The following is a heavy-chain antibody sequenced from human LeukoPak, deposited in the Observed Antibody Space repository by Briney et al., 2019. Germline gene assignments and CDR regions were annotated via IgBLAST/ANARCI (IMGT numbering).Heavy chain of an antibody. Sequence: GGSLRLSCAASGFTFSSYAMSWVRQAPGKGLEWVSSISGSGGSTNYADSVKGRFTISRDNSKNTLYLQMNSLRAEDTAVYYCARSLYSSDWMFDYWGQGTLVTVSS. V-gene: IGHV3-23*01. D-gene: IGHD6-19*01. J-gene: IGHJ4*02. CDR3: ARSLYSSDWMFDY. CDR2: ISGSGGST. CDR1: GFTFSSYA.